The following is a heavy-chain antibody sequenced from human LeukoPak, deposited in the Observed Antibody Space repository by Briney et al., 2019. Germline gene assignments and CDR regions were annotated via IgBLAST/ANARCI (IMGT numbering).Heavy chain of an antibody. J-gene: IGHJ1*01. CDR1: GFTFSSYT. D-gene: IGHD3-22*01. V-gene: IGHV3-21*01. CDR3: ARAAYDSSGSGYFQH. Sequence: GGSLRLSCAASGFTFSSYTMNWVRQAPGKGLEWVSSISSSRSYIYYADSVKGRFTISRDNAKNSLYLQMNSLRAEDTAVYYCARAAYDSSGSGYFQHWGQAPWSPSPQ. CDR2: ISSSRSYI.